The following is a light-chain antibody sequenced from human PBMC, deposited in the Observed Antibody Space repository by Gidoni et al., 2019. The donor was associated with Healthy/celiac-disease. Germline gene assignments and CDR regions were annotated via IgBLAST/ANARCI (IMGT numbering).Light chain of an antibody. J-gene: IGLJ1*01. V-gene: IGLV3-1*01. CDR3: QAWDSSTRGV. Sequence: SYELTQPPSVSVSPGQTASITCSGDKLGDKYACWYQQKPGQSPVLVIYQDSKRPSGIPERFSGSNSGNTATLTIRGTQAMDEADYYCQAWDSSTRGVFGTGTKVTVL. CDR1: KLGDKY. CDR2: QDS.